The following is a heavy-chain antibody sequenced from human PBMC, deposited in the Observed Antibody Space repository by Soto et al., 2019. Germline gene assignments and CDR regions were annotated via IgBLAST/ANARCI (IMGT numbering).Heavy chain of an antibody. CDR2: IYHSGST. CDR3: ARGGSSRWGVGFDP. J-gene: IGHJ5*02. CDR1: GYSISGGYY. D-gene: IGHD6-13*01. Sequence: PSETLSLTCAVSGYSISGGYYWGWIRQPPGKGLEWIGSIYHSGSTYYNPSLKSRVTISVDTSKNQFSLKLSSVTAADTAVYYCARGGSSRWGVGFDPWGQGTLVTVSS. V-gene: IGHV4-38-2*01.